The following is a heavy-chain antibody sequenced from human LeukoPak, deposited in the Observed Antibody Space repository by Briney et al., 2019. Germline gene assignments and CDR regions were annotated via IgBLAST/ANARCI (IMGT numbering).Heavy chain of an antibody. D-gene: IGHD1-14*01. Sequence: GESLQISCKGSGSTFATSWIGWVRQVPGKGLEWRGFIYPGDSDTRYSPSFQGQVTISADKSITTAYLQWSSLKASDTAIYYCARKTGGMDVWGQGTTVTVSS. CDR1: GSTFATSW. CDR2: IYPGDSDT. V-gene: IGHV5-51*01. CDR3: ARKTGGMDV. J-gene: IGHJ6*02.